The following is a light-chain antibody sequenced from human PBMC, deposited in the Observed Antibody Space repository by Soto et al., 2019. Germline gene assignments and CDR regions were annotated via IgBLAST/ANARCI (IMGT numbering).Light chain of an antibody. CDR3: QSYDTSLSGAWV. J-gene: IGLJ3*02. CDR2: GTT. V-gene: IGLV1-40*01. Sequence: QSVLTQPPSVSGAPGQRITISCTGSPSNIGAGFDVHWYQQFPGTAPKLLIYGTTSRPSGVPDRFSGSQSGTSASLAITGLQAGDEAVYYCQSYDTSLSGAWVFGGGTKLTVL. CDR1: PSNIGAGFD.